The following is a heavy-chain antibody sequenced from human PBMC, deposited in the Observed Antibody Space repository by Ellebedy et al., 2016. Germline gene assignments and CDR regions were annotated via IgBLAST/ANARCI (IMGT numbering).Heavy chain of an antibody. D-gene: IGHD6-19*01. J-gene: IGHJ4*02. V-gene: IGHV3-7*01. CDR2: INKDGNGK. CDR3: ATPLEGYSSSPPLDY. CDR1: GFSFRSTW. Sequence: GESLKISXVVSGFSFRSTWMSWVRQAPGKGLEWVANINKDGNGKYYVDSVRGRFTISRDNAKNSLYLQMNSLTVEDTAVYYCATPLEGYSSSPPLDYWGQGTLISVSS.